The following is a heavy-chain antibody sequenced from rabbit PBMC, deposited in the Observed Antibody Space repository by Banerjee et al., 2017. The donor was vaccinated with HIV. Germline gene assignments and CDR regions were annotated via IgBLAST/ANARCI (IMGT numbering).Heavy chain of an antibody. CDR1: GFSFSSSYY. Sequence: QEQLVESGGGLVQPEGSLTLTCTAFGFSFSSSYYMCWVRQAPGKGLELIACIYTNSDKTYYASWAKGRFTISKTSSTTVTLQMTSLTAADTATYFCARYDDYGDYGHLWGPGTLVTVS. CDR2: IYTNSDKT. V-gene: IGHV1S45*01. D-gene: IGHD2-1*01. J-gene: IGHJ6*01. CDR3: ARYDDYGDYGHL.